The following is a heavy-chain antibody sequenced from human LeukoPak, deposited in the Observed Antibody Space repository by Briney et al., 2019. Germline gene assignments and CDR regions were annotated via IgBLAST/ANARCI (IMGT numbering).Heavy chain of an antibody. V-gene: IGHV3-30-3*01. CDR3: AREGSSQTYGSGSNIFDS. D-gene: IGHD3-10*01. J-gene: IGHJ4*02. CDR2: ISSDGSNK. Sequence: GGSLRLSCAASGFTFSSYAMHWVRQAPGKGLEWVAVISSDGSNKYYADSVKGRFTISRDSSKNTLYLEMNSLRAEDTAVYYCAREGSSQTYGSGSNIFDSWGQGTLVTVSS. CDR1: GFTFSSYA.